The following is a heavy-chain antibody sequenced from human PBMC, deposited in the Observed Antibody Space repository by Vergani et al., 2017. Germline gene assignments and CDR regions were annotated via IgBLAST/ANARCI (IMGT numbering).Heavy chain of an antibody. CDR3: ERDRDQLLLYYFDY. D-gene: IGHD2-2*01. Sequence: EVQLVESGGGLVKPGGSLRLSCAASGFTFSSYSMNWVRQAPGKGLEWVSSISSSSSYIYYADSVKGRFTISRDNAKNSLYLQMNSLRAEDTAVYYCERDRDQLLLYYFDYWGQGTLVTVSS. V-gene: IGHV3-21*01. CDR2: ISSSSSYI. CDR1: GFTFSSYS. J-gene: IGHJ4*02.